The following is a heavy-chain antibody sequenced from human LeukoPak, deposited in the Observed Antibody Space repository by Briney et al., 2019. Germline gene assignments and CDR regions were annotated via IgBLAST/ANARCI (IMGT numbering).Heavy chain of an antibody. Sequence: GESLRISCKGSGYSFTSYWISWVRQMPGKGLEWMGRIDPSDSYTNYSPSFQGHVTISADKSISTAYLQWSSLKASDTAMYHCARHQALNRPYSGYDSRSAFDIWGQGTMVTVSS. CDR1: GYSFTSYW. CDR2: IDPSDSYT. CDR3: ARHQALNRPYSGYDSRSAFDI. V-gene: IGHV5-10-1*01. D-gene: IGHD5-12*01. J-gene: IGHJ3*02.